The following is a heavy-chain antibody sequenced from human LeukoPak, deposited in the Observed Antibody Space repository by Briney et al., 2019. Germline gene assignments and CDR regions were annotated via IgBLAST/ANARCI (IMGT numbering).Heavy chain of an antibody. D-gene: IGHD4-17*01. Sequence: GGSLRLSCAASGFTVSSNYMSWVRQAPGKGLEWISSITGTGAGTQYADSVKGRFTISRDNSKNTLYLQMNSLRADDTALYYCAKDPNGDYVGAFDAWGQGTMVTVSS. CDR1: GFTVSSNY. V-gene: IGHV3-23*01. CDR3: AKDPNGDYVGAFDA. CDR2: ITGTGAGT. J-gene: IGHJ3*01.